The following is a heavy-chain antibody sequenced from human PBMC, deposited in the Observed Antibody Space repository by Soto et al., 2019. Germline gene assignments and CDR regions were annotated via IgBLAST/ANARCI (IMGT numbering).Heavy chain of an antibody. D-gene: IGHD5-12*01. Sequence: SGDPVPNPTHTLTLTCPFSGLSLSTPGARMGWIRQHTGKGLKSLGLIYCDGEMRNSPSMKNRLTITKDTSKTQAVLTMNNMDTLDTATYYCAQYRYENFDYWGQGALVTVSS. CDR2: IYCDGEM. J-gene: IGHJ4*02. CDR1: GLSLSTPGAR. V-gene: IGHV2-5*02. CDR3: AQYRYENFDY.